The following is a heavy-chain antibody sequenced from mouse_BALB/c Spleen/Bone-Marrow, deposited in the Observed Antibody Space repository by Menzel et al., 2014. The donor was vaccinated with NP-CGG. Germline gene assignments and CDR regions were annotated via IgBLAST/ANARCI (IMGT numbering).Heavy chain of an antibody. CDR3: ARILYWYFDV. J-gene: IGHJ1*01. CDR2: IYPGSGT. CDR1: GYTFTDYY. Sequence: VQLQQSGPELVKPGASVKISCKASGYTFTDYYINWVKQKPGQGLERIGWIYPGSGTKYNEKFKGKATLTVDTSSSTAYMQLSSLTSEDTAVYFCARILYWYFDVWGAGTTVTVSS. V-gene: IGHV1-84*02.